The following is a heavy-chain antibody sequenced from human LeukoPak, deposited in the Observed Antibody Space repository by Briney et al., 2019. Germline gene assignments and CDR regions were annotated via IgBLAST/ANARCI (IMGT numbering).Heavy chain of an antibody. J-gene: IGHJ6*03. Sequence: GGSLRLSCAASGFTLDNYNFNWVRQAPGKGLEWVASIRSYSSYIHYADSVKGRFTISRDDAKKSLYLQMNSLRAGDTAVYYCARDRGRYYMDVWGKGTTVTISS. CDR3: ARDRGRYYMDV. D-gene: IGHD6-25*01. V-gene: IGHV3-21*01. CDR2: IRSYSSYI. CDR1: GFTLDNYN.